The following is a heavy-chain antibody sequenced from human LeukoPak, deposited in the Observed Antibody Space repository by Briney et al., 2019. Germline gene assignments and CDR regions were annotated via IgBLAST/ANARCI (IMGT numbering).Heavy chain of an antibody. CDR2: IYPGDSDT. CDR1: GYSFTSYW. Sequence: GESPKISCKGSGYSFTSYWIGWVRQMPGKGLEWMGIIYPGDSDTRYSPSFQGQVTISADKSISTAYLQWSSLKASDTAMYYCARGDDIVVVPAAFDYWGQGTLVTVSS. D-gene: IGHD2-2*01. V-gene: IGHV5-51*01. CDR3: ARGDDIVVVPAAFDY. J-gene: IGHJ4*02.